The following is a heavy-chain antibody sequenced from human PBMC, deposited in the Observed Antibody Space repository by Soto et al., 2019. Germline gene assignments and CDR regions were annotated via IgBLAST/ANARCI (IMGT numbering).Heavy chain of an antibody. J-gene: IGHJ5*02. CDR1: GFTFSNAW. CDR3: TTGRDYDFWSGYNQRYWFDP. D-gene: IGHD3-3*01. Sequence: PGGSLRLSCAASGFTFSNAWMSWVRQAPGKGLEWVGRIKSKTDGGTTDYAAPVKGRFTISRDDSKNTLYLQMNSLKTEDKGVYYCTTGRDYDFWSGYNQRYWFDPWGQGTLVTVSS. V-gene: IGHV3-15*01. CDR2: IKSKTDGGTT.